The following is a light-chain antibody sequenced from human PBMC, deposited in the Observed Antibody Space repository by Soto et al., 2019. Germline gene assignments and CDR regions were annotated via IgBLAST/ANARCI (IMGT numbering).Light chain of an antibody. CDR3: KQYGFSPIS. CDR1: QGIGDT. V-gene: IGKV3D-15*01. Sequence: EVVMRQSPATLSVSPGEGATLSCRASQGIGDTLAWYQHKPGQAPRLLIYDAYTRATGVQDRFSGSGSGPEYTLTITRLEPEDFAVYSCKQYGFSPISFGQGTRLEI. J-gene: IGKJ5*01. CDR2: DAY.